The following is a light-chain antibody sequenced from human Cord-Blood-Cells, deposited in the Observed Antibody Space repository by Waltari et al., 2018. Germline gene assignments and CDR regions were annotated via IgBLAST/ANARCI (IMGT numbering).Light chain of an antibody. CDR2: DAS. J-gene: IGKJ2*01. CDR3: QQYNSYSPYT. V-gene: IGKV1-5*01. Sequence: DIQMTQSPSTLSASVGDRVTITCRASQSISSWLAWYQQKPGKAPKLLIYDASRLGSGVPSRFSGSGSGTEFTLTISSLQPDDFATYYCQQYNSYSPYTFGQGTKLEIK. CDR1: QSISSW.